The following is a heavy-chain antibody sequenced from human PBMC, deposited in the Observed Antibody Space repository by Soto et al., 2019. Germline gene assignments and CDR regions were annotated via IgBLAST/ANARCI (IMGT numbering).Heavy chain of an antibody. CDR2: INAGNGNT. CDR3: ASPTVTTLYYYYYGMDV. V-gene: IGHV1-3*01. J-gene: IGHJ6*02. D-gene: IGHD4-17*01. Sequence: ASVKVSCKASGCTFTSYAMHWVRQAPGQRLEWMGWINAGNGNTKYSQKFQGRVTITRDTSASTAYMELSSLRSEDTAVYYCASPTVTTLYYYYYGMDVWGQGTTVTVSS. CDR1: GCTFTSYA.